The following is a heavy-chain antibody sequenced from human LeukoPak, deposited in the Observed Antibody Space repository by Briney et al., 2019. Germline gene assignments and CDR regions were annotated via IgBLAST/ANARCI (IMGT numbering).Heavy chain of an antibody. D-gene: IGHD1/OR15-1a*01. V-gene: IGHV4-30-2*01. Sequence: KPSETLSLTCTVSGGSISSGGYYWSWIRQPPGKGLEWIGYIYHSGSTYYNPSLKSRVTISVDRSKNQFSLKLSSVTAADTAVYYCARGTRPYPFDYWGQGTLVTVSS. CDR3: ARGTRPYPFDY. CDR2: IYHSGST. CDR1: GGSISSGGYY. J-gene: IGHJ4*02.